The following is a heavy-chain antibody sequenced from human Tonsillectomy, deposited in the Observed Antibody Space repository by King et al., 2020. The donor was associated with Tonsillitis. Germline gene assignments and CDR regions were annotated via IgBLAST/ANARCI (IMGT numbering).Heavy chain of an antibody. CDR3: ARGDYGDSNWFDP. CDR2: ISYDGSIK. J-gene: IGHJ5*02. Sequence: VQLVESGGGVVQYGGSLRLSCAASGFTFSNYKIHWLRLVPGKGPEWEAVISYDGSIKHYAASVGGRFTISRDNSKNTVSLQMDRLTTADSASYYCARGDYGDSNWFDPWGQGTLVTV. V-gene: IGHV3-30*04. D-gene: IGHD4-17*01. CDR1: GFTFSNYK.